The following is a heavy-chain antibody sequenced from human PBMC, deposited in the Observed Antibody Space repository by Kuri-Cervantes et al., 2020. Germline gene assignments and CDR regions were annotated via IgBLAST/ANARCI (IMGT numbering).Heavy chain of an antibody. D-gene: IGHD3-16*01. V-gene: IGHV1-18*01. Sequence: ASVKVSCKASGYTFKNFGVTWVRQAPGQGLEWMGWISAFNGNTNYVQKFQGRLFLTTDTSTSTIYMDLRNLSPGDTAIYYCARCQFPITYGGFLAHQANDFWGQGTQVTVSS. CDR1: GYTFKNFG. CDR3: ARCQFPITYGGFLAHQANDF. CDR2: ISAFNGNT. J-gene: IGHJ4*02.